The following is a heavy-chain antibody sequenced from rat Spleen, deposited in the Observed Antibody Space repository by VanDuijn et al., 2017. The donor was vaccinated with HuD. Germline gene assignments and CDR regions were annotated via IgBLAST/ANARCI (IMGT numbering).Heavy chain of an antibody. V-gene: IGHV5-29*01. CDR1: GFTYSNYV. CDR2: ISSDGGRN. D-gene: IGHD1-9*01. J-gene: IGHJ2*01. Sequence: EVQLVESGGGLVQPGRSMKLSCAASGFTYSNYVMAWVRQAPTKGLEWVTTISSDGGRNFYRDSVKGRFTISRDNAKSSLYLQMDSLRSEDTATYYCARRHYGYTDYFDYWGQGVMVTVSS. CDR3: ARRHYGYTDYFDY.